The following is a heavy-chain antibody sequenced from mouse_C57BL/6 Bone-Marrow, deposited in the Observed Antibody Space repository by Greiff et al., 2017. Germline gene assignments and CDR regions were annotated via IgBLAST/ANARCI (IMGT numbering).Heavy chain of an antibody. CDR3: ARRLGGSSYDYFDY. J-gene: IGHJ2*01. Sequence: VQLQQSDAELVKPGASVKISCKVSGYTFTDHTIHWMKQRPEQGLEWIGYIYPRDGSTKYNEKFKGKATLTTDKSSSTAYMQLNSLPSEDSAVYFCARRLGGSSYDYFDYWGQGTTLTVSS. CDR1: GYTFTDHT. D-gene: IGHD1-1*01. V-gene: IGHV1-78*01. CDR2: IYPRDGST.